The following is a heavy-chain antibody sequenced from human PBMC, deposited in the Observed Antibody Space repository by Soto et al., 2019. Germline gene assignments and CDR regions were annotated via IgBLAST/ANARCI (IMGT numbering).Heavy chain of an antibody. CDR2: IDSDGSST. D-gene: IGHD3-10*01. V-gene: IGHV3-74*01. Sequence: PGGSLRLSCAASGFTFSNYWMHWVRQIPGQGLLWVSHIDSDGSSTSYADSVKGRFTISRDNAKNTLYLQMNSLRAEDTAVYYWVWFGIVIGFDHWGRGTLVTVSS. CDR3: VWFGIVIGFDH. J-gene: IGHJ4*02. CDR1: GFTFSNYW.